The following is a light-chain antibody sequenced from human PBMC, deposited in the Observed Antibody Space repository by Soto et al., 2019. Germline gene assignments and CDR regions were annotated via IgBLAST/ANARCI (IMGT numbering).Light chain of an antibody. CDR2: LKSDGSH. J-gene: IGLJ3*02. CDR1: SGHSSYA. CDR3: QTWSAGIQV. V-gene: IGLV4-69*01. Sequence: QTVVTQSPSASASLGASVNLTCTLSSGHSSYAIAWHQQQPEKGPRYLMKLKSDGSHKKGDGIPDRFSGSSSGAERYLTISSLQSEDEADYYCQTWSAGIQVFGGGTKLTVL.